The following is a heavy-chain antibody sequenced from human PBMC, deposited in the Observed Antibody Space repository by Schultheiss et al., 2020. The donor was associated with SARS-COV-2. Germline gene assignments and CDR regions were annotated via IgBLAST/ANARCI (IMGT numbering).Heavy chain of an antibody. D-gene: IGHD3-3*01. CDR1: GFTFSSYW. CDR3: TRGGSTYYDFWSGYYLDY. V-gene: IGHV3-49*04. J-gene: IGHJ4*02. Sequence: GGSLRLSCAASGFTFSSYWMHWVRQAPGKGLEWVGFIRSKAYGGTTEYAASVKGRFTISRDDSKSIAYLQMNSLKTEDTAVYYCTRGGSTYYDFWSGYYLDYWGQGTLVTVSS. CDR2: IRSKAYGGTT.